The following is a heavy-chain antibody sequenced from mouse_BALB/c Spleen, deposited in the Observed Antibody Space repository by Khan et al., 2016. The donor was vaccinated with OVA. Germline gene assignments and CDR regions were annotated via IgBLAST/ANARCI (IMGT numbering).Heavy chain of an antibody. Sequence: VQLQQSGAELVKPGASVKLSCKTSGYTFTSYYMYWVKQRPGQGLEWIGEINPSNGGTNFNEKFKSKATLTVEKSSSTAYMQLSSLTSEDSAVYYCTRSGYGSFVYWGQGTLVTVSA. J-gene: IGHJ3*01. D-gene: IGHD2-2*01. V-gene: IGHV1S81*02. CDR3: TRSGYGSFVY. CDR2: INPSNGGT. CDR1: GYTFTSYY.